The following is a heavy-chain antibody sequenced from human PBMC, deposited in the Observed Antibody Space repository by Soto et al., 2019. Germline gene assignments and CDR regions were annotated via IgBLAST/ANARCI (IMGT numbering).Heavy chain of an antibody. J-gene: IGHJ3*02. CDR3: ASEDYGDDGGAFDI. CDR2: IYSGGST. V-gene: IGHV3-66*01. CDR1: GFTVSSNY. Sequence: GGSLRLSCAASGFTVSSNYMSWVRQAPGKGLEWVSVIYSGGSTYYADSVKGRFTISRDNSKNTLYLQMNSLRAEDTALYYCASEDYGDDGGAFDIWGQGTMVTVSS. D-gene: IGHD4-17*01.